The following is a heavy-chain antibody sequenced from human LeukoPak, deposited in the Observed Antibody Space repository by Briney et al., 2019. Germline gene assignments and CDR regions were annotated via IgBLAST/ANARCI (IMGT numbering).Heavy chain of an antibody. CDR3: ARAPFSSSWYLRIRSEYYFDY. J-gene: IGHJ4*02. CDR2: IKHDESEK. V-gene: IGHV3-7*01. Sequence: GGSLRLSCAASGFTFRGCWMSWVRQVPGKGMEWVANIKHDESEKHYVDSVKGRFTISRDNAKNSLYLQMNSLRAEDTAVYYCARAPFSSSWYLRIRSEYYFDYWGQGTLVTVSS. CDR1: GFTFRGCW. D-gene: IGHD6-13*01.